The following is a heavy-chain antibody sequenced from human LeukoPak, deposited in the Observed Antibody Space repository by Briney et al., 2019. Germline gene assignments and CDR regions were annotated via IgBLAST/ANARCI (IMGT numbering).Heavy chain of an antibody. CDR3: AKASGWYLPLDY. CDR1: GFTLSSYA. V-gene: IGHV3-23*01. J-gene: IGHJ4*02. D-gene: IGHD6-19*01. Sequence: GGSLRLSCAASGFTLSSYAMSWVRQAPGKGLEWVSAISGNGGSTYYADSVKGRFTISRDNSKNTLYLQMNSLRAEDTAVYYCAKASGWYLPLDYWGQGTLVTVSS. CDR2: ISGNGGST.